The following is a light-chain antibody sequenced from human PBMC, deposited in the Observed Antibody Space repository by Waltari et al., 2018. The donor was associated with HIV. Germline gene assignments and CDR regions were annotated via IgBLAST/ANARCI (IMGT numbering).Light chain of an antibody. CDR3: AAWDDSLNGYV. CDR2: SNN. Sequence: QSVLTQPPSASGTPGQWVTISCSGSSSNIGRNTVNWYQQLPGTAPKLLIYSNNQRPSGVPDRFSGSKSGTSASLAISGLQSEDEADYYCAAWDDSLNGYVFGTGTKVTVL. CDR1: SSNIGRNT. J-gene: IGLJ1*01. V-gene: IGLV1-44*01.